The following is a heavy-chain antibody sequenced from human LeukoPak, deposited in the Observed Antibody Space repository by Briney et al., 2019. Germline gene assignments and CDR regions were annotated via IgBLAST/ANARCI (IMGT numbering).Heavy chain of an antibody. CDR1: GYTFTSYY. V-gene: IGHV1-46*01. D-gene: IGHD3-9*01. CDR2: INPSGGST. CDR3: ARGCYDILTGYHDAFDI. J-gene: IGHJ3*02. Sequence: ASVKVSCKASGYTFTSYYMHWVRQAPGQGLEWMGIINPSGGSTSYAQKFQGRVTMTRDTSTSTVYMELSSLRFEDTAVYYCARGCYDILTGYHDAFDIWGQGTMVTVSS.